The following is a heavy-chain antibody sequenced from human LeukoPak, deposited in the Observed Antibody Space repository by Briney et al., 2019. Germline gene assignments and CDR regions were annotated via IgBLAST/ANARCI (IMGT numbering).Heavy chain of an antibody. CDR1: GYTFTSYD. CDR3: ARGLSSSEGY. Sequence: ASVKVSCKASGYTFTSYDINWVQQAPGQGLEWMVWMNPNSGNTGYAQKFQGRVTSTRNTSISTAYMELRSLRSDDTAVYYCARGLSSSEGYWGQGTLVTVSS. V-gene: IGHV1-8*03. J-gene: IGHJ4*02. D-gene: IGHD6-6*01. CDR2: MNPNSGNT.